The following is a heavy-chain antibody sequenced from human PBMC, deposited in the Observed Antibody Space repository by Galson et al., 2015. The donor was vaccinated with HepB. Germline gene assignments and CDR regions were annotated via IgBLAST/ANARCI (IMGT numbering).Heavy chain of an antibody. CDR1: GFTFSSYV. CDR3: AKKRGTSCYLCSYDY. CDR2: ISGSGGST. Sequence: SLRLSCAASGFTFSSYVMSWVRQAPGKGLEWVSSISGSGGSTYYTDSVKGRFTISRDNSKSTLYLQMNSLRAEDTAVYYCAKKRGTSCYLCSYDYWGQGTLVTVSS. V-gene: IGHV3-23*01. D-gene: IGHD2-2*01. J-gene: IGHJ4*02.